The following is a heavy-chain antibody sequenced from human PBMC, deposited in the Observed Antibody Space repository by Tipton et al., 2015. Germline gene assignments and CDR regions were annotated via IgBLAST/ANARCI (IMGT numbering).Heavy chain of an antibody. J-gene: IGHJ4*02. V-gene: IGHV4-4*01. CDR1: GGSISSRNW. CDR3: ACGSPRGQLDY. Sequence: TLSLTCDVFGGSISSRNWWSWARQPPGKGLEWIGEIYHSGSTNYSPSLKSRVIVSVDKSNNRFSLRLTSLTAADTAVYFCACGSPRGQLDYWGQGTLVTVSS. D-gene: IGHD3-10*01. CDR2: IYHSGST.